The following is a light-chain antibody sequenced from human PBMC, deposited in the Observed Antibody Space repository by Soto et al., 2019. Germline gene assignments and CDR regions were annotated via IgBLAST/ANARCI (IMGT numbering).Light chain of an antibody. CDR3: CSYAGSRTHVL. CDR2: EVS. CDR1: SSDVGSYNL. Sequence: QSALTQPASVSGSPGKSITIPCIGTSSDVGSYNLVSWYQQHPGKAPKVLIYEVSERPSGVSNRFSGSKSGNTASLTISGLQAEDEAEYYCCSYAGSRTHVLFGGGTQLTVL. J-gene: IGLJ2*01. V-gene: IGLV2-23*02.